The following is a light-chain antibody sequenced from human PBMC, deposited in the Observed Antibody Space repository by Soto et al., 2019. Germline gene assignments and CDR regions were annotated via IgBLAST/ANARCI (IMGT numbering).Light chain of an antibody. CDR2: KAS. Sequence: DIQMTQSPSTLSASVGDRVTITCRASQSIGSWLAWFQQKPGKAPKVLIYKASSLESGVPSRFSGSGSGTEFTLTISSLQPGDFATYYCQQYNSYSSFGQGTKVEIK. V-gene: IGKV1-5*03. CDR1: QSIGSW. CDR3: QQYNSYSS. J-gene: IGKJ1*01.